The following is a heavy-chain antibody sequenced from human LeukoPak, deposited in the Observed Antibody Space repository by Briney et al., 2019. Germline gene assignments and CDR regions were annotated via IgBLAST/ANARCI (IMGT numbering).Heavy chain of an antibody. CDR1: GFTFSTYS. Sequence: GSLRLSCAASGFTFSTYSMNWVRQAPGKGLEWVSCISSSSSYIYYADSVKGRFTISRDNAKNSLYLQMNSLRAEDTAVYYCARASGYSSSWYVKAQYYFDYWGQGTLVTVSS. CDR2: ISSSSSYI. V-gene: IGHV3-21*01. D-gene: IGHD6-13*01. CDR3: ARASGYSSSWYVKAQYYFDY. J-gene: IGHJ4*02.